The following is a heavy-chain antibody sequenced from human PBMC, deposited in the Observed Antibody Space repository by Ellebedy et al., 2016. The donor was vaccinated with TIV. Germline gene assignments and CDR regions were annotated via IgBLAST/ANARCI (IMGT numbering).Heavy chain of an antibody. CDR2: ISSRSDAI. CDR3: AREDVTHLSY. Sequence: GESLKISCEASGFTFSTYSMNWVRQAPGKGLEWVSYISSRSDAIHYADSVKGRFTISRDNAENSLYLQMSSLGDEDTAVYYCAREDVTHLSYWGQGTLVTVSS. CDR1: GFTFSTYS. D-gene: IGHD2-21*02. V-gene: IGHV3-48*02. J-gene: IGHJ4*02.